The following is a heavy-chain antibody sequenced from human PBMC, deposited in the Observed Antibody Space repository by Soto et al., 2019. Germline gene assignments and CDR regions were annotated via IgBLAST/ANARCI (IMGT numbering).Heavy chain of an antibody. Sequence: EVQLVESGGGLVKPGGSLRLSCAASGFTFSSYNMNWVRQAPGKGLEWVSSISSSSSYIYYADSVKGRFTISRDNAKNSLYLQMNSLRGEDTAVYYCARGRGYSYGYGDYWGQGTLVTVSS. CDR3: ARGRGYSYGYGDY. CDR2: ISSSSSYI. CDR1: GFTFSSYN. J-gene: IGHJ4*02. D-gene: IGHD5-18*01. V-gene: IGHV3-21*01.